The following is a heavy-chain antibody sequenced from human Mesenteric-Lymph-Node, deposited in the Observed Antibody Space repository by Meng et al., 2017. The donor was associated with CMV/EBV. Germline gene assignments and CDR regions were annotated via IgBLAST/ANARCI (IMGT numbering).Heavy chain of an antibody. J-gene: IGHJ4*02. Sequence: ASVKVSCKASGYTFTGYYIHWVRQAPGQGLEWMAIINPDGESTAYAQNFQGRVTVTRDASATTVYMDLSSLRSEDTAVYYCATETPATGDFDYWGQGTLVTVSS. CDR1: GYTFTGYY. D-gene: IGHD3-16*01. V-gene: IGHV1-46*01. CDR2: INPDGEST. CDR3: ATETPATGDFDY.